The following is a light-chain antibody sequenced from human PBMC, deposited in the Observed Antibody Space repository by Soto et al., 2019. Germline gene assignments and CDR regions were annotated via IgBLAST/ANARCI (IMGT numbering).Light chain of an antibody. V-gene: IGLV6-57*02. J-gene: IGLJ3*02. Sequence: NFMLTQSHSVSESPGKTVTISCTGSSGSIASNYVQWYQQRPGSAPTTVIYENNQRPSGVPDRFSGSIDSSSNSASLTISGLKTEDEADYYCQSYGSNNRWVFGGGTQLTVL. CDR3: QSYGSNNRWV. CDR2: ENN. CDR1: SGSIASNY.